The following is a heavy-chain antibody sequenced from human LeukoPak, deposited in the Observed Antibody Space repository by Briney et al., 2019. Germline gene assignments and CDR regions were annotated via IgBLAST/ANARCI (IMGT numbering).Heavy chain of an antibody. CDR3: TTQGYYYDSSGQFDY. CDR2: ISSSSSYI. J-gene: IGHJ4*02. CDR1: GFTFSSYS. D-gene: IGHD3-22*01. V-gene: IGHV3-21*01. Sequence: GGSLRLSCAASGFTFSSYSMNWVRQAPGKGLEWVSSISSSSSYIYYADSVKGRFTISRDNAKNSLYLQMNSLRAEDTAVYYCTTQGYYYDSSGQFDYWGQGTLVTVSS.